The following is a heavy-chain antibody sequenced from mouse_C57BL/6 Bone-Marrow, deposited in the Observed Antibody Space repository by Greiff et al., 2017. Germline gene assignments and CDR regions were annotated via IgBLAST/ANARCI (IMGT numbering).Heavy chain of an antibody. CDR3: ARELRWSYFDY. Sequence: QVQLQQSGAELARPGASVKLSCKASGYTFTSYGINWVKQRTGQGLEWIGEIYPRSGNTYYNEKFKGKATLTADKSSSTAYMELRSLTSEDSAVYFCARELRWSYFDYWGQGTTLTVSS. V-gene: IGHV1-81*01. J-gene: IGHJ2*01. CDR2: IYPRSGNT. CDR1: GYTFTSYG. D-gene: IGHD2-3*01.